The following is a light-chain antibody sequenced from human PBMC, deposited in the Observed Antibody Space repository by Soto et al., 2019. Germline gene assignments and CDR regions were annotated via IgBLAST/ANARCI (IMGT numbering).Light chain of an antibody. CDR1: QSISSW. CDR2: DAS. CDR3: QQYNSYSYT. Sequence: DIQMTQSPSTLSASVGDRVNITCRASQSISSWLAWYQQKPGKAPKLLIYDASSLESGVPSRFSGSGSGTEFTLTISSLQPDDFATYYCQQYNSYSYTFGQGTKLVIK. J-gene: IGKJ2*01. V-gene: IGKV1-5*01.